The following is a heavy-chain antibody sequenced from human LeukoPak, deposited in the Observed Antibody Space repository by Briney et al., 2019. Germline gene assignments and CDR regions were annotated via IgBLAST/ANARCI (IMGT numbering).Heavy chain of an antibody. CDR1: GYTFTSYY. CDR3: ARAYDSSGYYYAFDY. J-gene: IGHJ4*02. V-gene: IGHV1-46*01. CDR2: INPSGGST. Sequence: ASVKVSCKASGYTFTSYYMHWVRQAPGQGLEWMGIINPSGGSTSYAQKFQGRVTMTRDMSTSTVYMELSSLRSEDTAVYYCARAYDSSGYYYAFDYWGQGTLVTVSS. D-gene: IGHD3-22*01.